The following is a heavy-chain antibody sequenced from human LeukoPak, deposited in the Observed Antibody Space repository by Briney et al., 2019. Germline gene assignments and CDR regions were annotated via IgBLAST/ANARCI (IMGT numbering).Heavy chain of an antibody. Sequence: SETLSLTCAVSGGSISSSNWWSWVRQPPGKGLEWIGEIYHSGSTNYNPSLKSRVTMSVDTSKNQFSLKLNSVTAADTAVYYCARGIAAAEFTWFDPWGQGTLVTVSS. CDR2: IYHSGST. V-gene: IGHV4-4*02. J-gene: IGHJ5*02. D-gene: IGHD6-13*01. CDR3: ARGIAAAEFTWFDP. CDR1: GGSISSSNW.